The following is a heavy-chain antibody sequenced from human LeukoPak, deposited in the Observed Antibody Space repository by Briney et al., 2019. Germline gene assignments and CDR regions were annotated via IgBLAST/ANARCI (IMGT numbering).Heavy chain of an antibody. V-gene: IGHV1-2*02. D-gene: IGHD6-13*01. CDR1: GYTFTGYY. CDR2: INPNSGGT. CDR3: ARASGYSSSWYLNLDY. J-gene: IGHJ4*02. Sequence: ASVKVSCKASGYTFTGYYMHWVRQAPGQGLEWMGWINPNSGGTNYAQKFQGRVTMTRDTSISTAYMELSRLRSDDTAVYYCARASGYSSSWYLNLDYWGRGTLVTVSS.